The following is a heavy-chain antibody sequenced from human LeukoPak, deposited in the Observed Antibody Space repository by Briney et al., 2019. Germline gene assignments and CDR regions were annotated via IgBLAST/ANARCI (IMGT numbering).Heavy chain of an antibody. CDR3: ARDARRSSSFDY. CDR2: IYHSGST. V-gene: IGHV4-30-2*01. D-gene: IGHD6-6*01. Sequence: SQTLSLTCTVSGGSISSGGYYWSWIRQPPGKGLEWIGYIYHSGSTYYNPSLKSRVTISVDRSKNQFSLKLSSVTAADTAVYYCARDARRSSSFDYWGQGTLVTVSS. CDR1: GGSISSGGYY. J-gene: IGHJ4*02.